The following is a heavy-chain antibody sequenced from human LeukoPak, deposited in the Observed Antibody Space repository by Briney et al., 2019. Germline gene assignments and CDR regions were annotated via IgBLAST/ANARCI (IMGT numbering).Heavy chain of an antibody. CDR2: MNPNSGNT. CDR3: ARGRESSWYFLYYYYYMDV. Sequence: GSVKVSCKASGYTFTSYDINWVRQATGQGLEWMGWMNPNSGNTGYAQKFQGRVTMTRNTSISTAYMELSSLRSEDTAVYYCARGRESSWYFLYYYYYMDVWGKGTTVTVSS. CDR1: GYTFTSYD. J-gene: IGHJ6*03. V-gene: IGHV1-8*01. D-gene: IGHD6-13*01.